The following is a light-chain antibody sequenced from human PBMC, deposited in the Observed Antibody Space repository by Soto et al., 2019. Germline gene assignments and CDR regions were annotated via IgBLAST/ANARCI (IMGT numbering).Light chain of an antibody. J-gene: IGLJ1*01. Sequence: QSVLTQPASVSGSPGQSITISCTGTSSDVGGYNYVSWYQQHPGKAPKLMIYDVSNRPSGVSNRFSGSKSVNTASLTISGLQDEDDADYYCSSYTTSSTYVFGTGTKLTVL. CDR2: DVS. V-gene: IGLV2-14*01. CDR3: SSYTTSSTYV. CDR1: SSDVGGYNY.